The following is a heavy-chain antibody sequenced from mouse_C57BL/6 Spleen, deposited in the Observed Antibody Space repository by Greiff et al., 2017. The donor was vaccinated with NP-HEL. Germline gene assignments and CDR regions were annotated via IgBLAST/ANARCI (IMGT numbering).Heavy chain of an antibody. Sequence: VQLQQPGAELVKPGASVKLSCKASGYTFTSYWMHWVKQRPGQGLEWIGMIHPNSGSTNYNEKFKSKATLTVDKSSSTAYMQLSSLTSEDSAVYYCATYGFNWYFDVWGTGTTVTVSS. V-gene: IGHV1-64*01. CDR3: ATYGFNWYFDV. CDR1: GYTFTSYW. CDR2: IHPNSGST. J-gene: IGHJ1*03. D-gene: IGHD2-2*01.